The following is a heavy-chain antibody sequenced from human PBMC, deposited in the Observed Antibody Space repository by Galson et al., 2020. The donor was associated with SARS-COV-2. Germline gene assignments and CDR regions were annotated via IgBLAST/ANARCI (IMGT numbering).Heavy chain of an antibody. D-gene: IGHD6-19*01. J-gene: IGHJ4*02. CDR2: ISDSGGNT. V-gene: IGHV3-64D*08. Sequence: GGSLRLSCPASGFTFRNYAMHWVRQAPGKGLEYVSGISDSGGNTYYADSVKGRFTISRDNSKDTLYLQMSSLRPEDTAVHYCVKEGRTGWYYFDYWGQGTLVTVSS. CDR3: VKEGRTGWYYFDY. CDR1: GFTFRNYA.